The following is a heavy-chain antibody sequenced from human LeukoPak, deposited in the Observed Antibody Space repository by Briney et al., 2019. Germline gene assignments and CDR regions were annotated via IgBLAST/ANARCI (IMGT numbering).Heavy chain of an antibody. J-gene: IGHJ4*02. CDR3: ARGGGYYDSSGYYPNYFDY. D-gene: IGHD3-22*01. V-gene: IGHV3-53*04. CDR1: GFTFSSYA. Sequence: PGRSLRLSCAASGFTFSSYAMHWVRQAPGKGLEWVSVIYSGGSTYYADSVKGRFTISRHNSKNTLYLQMNSLRAEDTAVYYCARGGGYYDSSGYYPNYFDYWGQGTLVTVSS. CDR2: IYSGGST.